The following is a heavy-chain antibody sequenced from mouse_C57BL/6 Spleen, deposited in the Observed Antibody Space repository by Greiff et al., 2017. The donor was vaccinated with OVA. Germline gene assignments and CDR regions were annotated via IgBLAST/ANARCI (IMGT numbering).Heavy chain of an antibody. CDR3: AGNRDGYDFDY. D-gene: IGHD2-2*01. V-gene: IGHV2-2*01. CDR1: GFSLTSYG. CDR2: ILSGGST. J-gene: IGHJ2*01. Sequence: VKLMESGPGLVQPSQSLSITCTVSGFSLTSYGVHWVRQSPGQGLEWLGVILSGGSTDYYAAFISRLSISKDNSTSQVFFKMNSRQADDTAIYYCAGNRDGYDFDYWGQGTTLTVSS.